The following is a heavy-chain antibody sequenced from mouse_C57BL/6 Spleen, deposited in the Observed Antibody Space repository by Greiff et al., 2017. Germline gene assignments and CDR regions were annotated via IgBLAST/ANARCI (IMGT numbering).Heavy chain of an antibody. J-gene: IGHJ1*03. CDR1: GYTFTSYW. CDR2: IDPSDSYT. V-gene: IGHV1-69*01. CDR3: ARGRAYSNYESYWYFDV. Sequence: QVQLQQPGAELVMPGASVKLSCKASGYTFTSYWMHWVKQRPGQGLEWIGEIDPSDSYTNDNQKFKGKSPLTVDKSSSTAYIQLSSLTSEDSAVYYCARGRAYSNYESYWYFDVWGTGTTVTVSS. D-gene: IGHD2-5*01.